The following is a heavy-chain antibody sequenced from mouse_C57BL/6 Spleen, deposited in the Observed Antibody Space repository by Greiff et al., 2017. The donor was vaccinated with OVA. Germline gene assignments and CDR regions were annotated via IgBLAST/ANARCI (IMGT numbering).Heavy chain of an antibody. CDR2: INPNNGGT. Sequence: VQLQQSGPELVKPGASVKIPCKASGYTFTDYNMDWVKQSHGKSLEWIGDINPNNGGTIYNQKFKGKATLTVDKSSSTAYMELRSLTSEDTAVYYCARLGGFYYGSSYGYFDVWGTGTTVTVSS. V-gene: IGHV1-18*01. J-gene: IGHJ1*03. D-gene: IGHD1-1*01. CDR3: ARLGGFYYGSSYGYFDV. CDR1: GYTFTDYN.